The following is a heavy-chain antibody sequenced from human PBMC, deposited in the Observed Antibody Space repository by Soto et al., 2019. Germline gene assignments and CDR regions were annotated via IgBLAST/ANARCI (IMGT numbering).Heavy chain of an antibody. CDR3: ARAFGGPPRINFDY. D-gene: IGHD3-3*01. Sequence: SETLSLTCAVYGGPFSGYYWSWIRQPPGKGLEWIGYIYYSGSTYYNPSLKSRATISVDTSKNQFSLKLSSVTAADTAVYYCARAFGGPPRINFDYWGQGTLVTVSS. CDR2: IYYSGST. CDR1: GGPFSGYY. V-gene: IGHV4-34*09. J-gene: IGHJ4*02.